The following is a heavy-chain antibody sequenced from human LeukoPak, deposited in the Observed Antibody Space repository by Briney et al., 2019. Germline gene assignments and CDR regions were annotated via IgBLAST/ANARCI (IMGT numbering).Heavy chain of an antibody. CDR2: IYPGDSDT. V-gene: IGHV5-51*01. Sequence: GGSLRISCKGSGYRFTSYWIGWVRQMPGKGLEGMGIIYPGDSDTRYSPSFQGQVTISADKSISTAYLQWSSLKASDTAMYYCARQIIGSSPISFDYWGQGTLVTVSS. CDR3: ARQIIGSSPISFDY. D-gene: IGHD6-6*01. J-gene: IGHJ4*02. CDR1: GYRFTSYW.